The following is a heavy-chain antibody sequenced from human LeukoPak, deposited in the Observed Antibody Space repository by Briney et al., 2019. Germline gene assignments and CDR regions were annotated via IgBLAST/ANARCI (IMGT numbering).Heavy chain of an antibody. Sequence: GASVKVSCKASGYTFTSYGIGWVRQAPGQGLEWMGWISAYNGNTNYAQKLQGRVTMTRSTSISTAYMELSSLRSEDTAVYYCARDLSGGKLRYFDWLPPDYWGQGTLVTVPS. D-gene: IGHD3-9*01. CDR3: ARDLSGGKLRYFDWLPPDY. CDR1: GYTFTSYG. V-gene: IGHV1-18*01. J-gene: IGHJ4*02. CDR2: ISAYNGNT.